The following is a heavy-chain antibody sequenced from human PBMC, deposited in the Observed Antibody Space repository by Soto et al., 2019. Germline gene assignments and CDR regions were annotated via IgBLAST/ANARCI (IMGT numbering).Heavy chain of an antibody. CDR1: GFPFGENA. CDR3: AKEDTSSGSLDY. D-gene: IGHD6-19*01. V-gene: IGHV3-23*01. CDR2: ISDSGATT. J-gene: IGHJ4*02. Sequence: LRLSCAASGFPFGENAMSWVRQAPGKGLEWVSGISDSGATTYYADSVRGRLTISRDNSKNTLYLQMKSLRAEDSASYYCAKEDTSSGSLDYWGQGALVTVSS.